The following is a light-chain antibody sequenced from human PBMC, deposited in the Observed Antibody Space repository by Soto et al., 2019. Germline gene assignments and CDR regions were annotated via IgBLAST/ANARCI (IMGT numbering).Light chain of an antibody. V-gene: IGKV1-27*01. J-gene: IGKJ4*01. CDR2: AAS. CDR1: QGFSHY. CDR3: QKYDSAPLT. Sequence: DIQMTQSPSSLSASVGDRVTITCRASQGFSHYLAWYQQKPGRVPKLLIYAASTLQSGVPSRFSGRGSGTDFTLTISSLQPEDVATYYCQKYDSAPLTFGGGTKVEIK.